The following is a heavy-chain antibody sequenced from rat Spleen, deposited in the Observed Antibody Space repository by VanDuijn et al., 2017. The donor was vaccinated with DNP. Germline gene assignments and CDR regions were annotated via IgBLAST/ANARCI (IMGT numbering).Heavy chain of an antibody. V-gene: IGHV5-31*01. CDR3: ARDHYDYWYFDF. Sequence: EVQLVESGGDLVQPGRSLKLSCVASGFTFNNYWMTWIRQVPGKGLEWVASITSSGGSTYYPDSVKGRFTISRDNAKNTLYLQMNSLRSEDTATYYCARDHYDYWYFDFWGPGTMVTVSS. CDR1: GFTFNNYW. D-gene: IGHD1-12*01. CDR2: ITSSGGST. J-gene: IGHJ1*01.